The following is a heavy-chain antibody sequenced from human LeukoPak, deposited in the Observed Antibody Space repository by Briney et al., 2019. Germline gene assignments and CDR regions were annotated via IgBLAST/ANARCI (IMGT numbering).Heavy chain of an antibody. J-gene: IGHJ4*02. CDR1: GGSFSGYY. V-gene: IGHV4-34*01. CDR3: ARGSTYLHIVVVTAISLFDY. Sequence: KSSETLSLTCAVYGGSFSGYYWSWIRQPPGKGLEWIGEINHSGSTNYNPSLKSRVTISVDTSKNQFSLKLSSVTAADTAVYYCARGSTYLHIVVVTAISLFDYWGQGTLVTVSS. CDR2: INHSGST. D-gene: IGHD2-21*02.